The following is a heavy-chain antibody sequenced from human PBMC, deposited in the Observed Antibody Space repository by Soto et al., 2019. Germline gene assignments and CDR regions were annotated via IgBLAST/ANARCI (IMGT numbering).Heavy chain of an antibody. J-gene: IGHJ4*02. CDR1: GSTFNNFA. D-gene: IGHD1-26*01. V-gene: IGHV1-69*06. CDR3: ARAIKRWEVNYYFDY. CDR2: IVVISNTA. Sequence: QVVLLQSGAEVKEPGSSVRVSCKVSGSTFNNFAFSWVRQAPGHGPEWMVGIVVISNTADYSQRFQDRVTITADTSTNTLYMELGSLTFEDTAVYYCARAIKRWEVNYYFDYWGQGTLVTVSS.